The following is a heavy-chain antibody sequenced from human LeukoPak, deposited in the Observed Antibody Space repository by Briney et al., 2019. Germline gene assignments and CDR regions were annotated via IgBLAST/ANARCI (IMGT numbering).Heavy chain of an antibody. V-gene: IGHV3-33*01. CDR3: ARLYGVYLIDY. D-gene: IGHD4-17*01. J-gene: IGHJ4*02. Sequence: PGGSLRLSCAASASDFSRHGMHWVRQAPGKGLEWVALIWFDGSQEYYADSVRGRFTVSRDNSNNMVYLQMNSLRAEDTGFYYCARLYGVYLIDYWCQGTLVTVSS. CDR2: IWFDGSQE. CDR1: ASDFSRHG.